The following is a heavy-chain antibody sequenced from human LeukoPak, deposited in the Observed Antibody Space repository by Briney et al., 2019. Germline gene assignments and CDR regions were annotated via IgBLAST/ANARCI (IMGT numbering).Heavy chain of an antibody. CDR1: GFTFISYA. D-gene: IGHD3-10*01. CDR3: AKDYYGSGSPFFDY. V-gene: IGHV3-23*01. Sequence: PGGCLRLSCAASGFTFISYAMSWVRQAPGKGLEWVSAISGSGGSTYYADSVKGRFTISRDNSKNTLYLQMNSLRAEDTAVYYCAKDYYGSGSPFFDYWGQGTLVTVSS. CDR2: ISGSGGST. J-gene: IGHJ4*02.